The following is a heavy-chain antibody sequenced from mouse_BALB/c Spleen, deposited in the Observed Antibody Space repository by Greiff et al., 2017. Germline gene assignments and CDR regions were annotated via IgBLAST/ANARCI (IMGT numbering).Heavy chain of an antibody. D-gene: IGHD4-1*01. CDR3: AREETNWDGGWFAY. Sequence: QVQLQQSGAELAKPGASVKMSCKASGYTFTSYWMHWVKQRPGQGLEWIGYINPSTGYTEYNQKFKDKATLTADKSSSTAYMQLSSLTSEDSAVYYCAREETNWDGGWFAYWGQGTLVTVSA. V-gene: IGHV1-7*01. J-gene: IGHJ3*01. CDR1: GYTFTSYW. CDR2: INPSTGYT.